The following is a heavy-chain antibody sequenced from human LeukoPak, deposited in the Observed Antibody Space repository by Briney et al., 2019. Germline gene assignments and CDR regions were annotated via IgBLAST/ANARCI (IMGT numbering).Heavy chain of an antibody. CDR3: ARVVNLSFDY. V-gene: IGHV5-51*01. J-gene: IGHJ4*02. D-gene: IGHD2-21*01. Sequence: GESLKISCKGSGYIFSNYWIGWVRQMPGKGLEWMGIIYPGDSDTRYNPSFQGQVTISADKSISTAYLQWSSLRASDSAIYYCARVVNLSFDYWGQGTLVTVSS. CDR1: GYIFSNYW. CDR2: IYPGDSDT.